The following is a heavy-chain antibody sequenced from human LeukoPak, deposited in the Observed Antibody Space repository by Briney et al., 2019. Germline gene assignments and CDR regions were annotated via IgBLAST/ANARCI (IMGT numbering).Heavy chain of an antibody. D-gene: IGHD4-17*01. CDR3: ARSTGYGDYHLDY. CDR1: GYTFTGNH. V-gene: IGHV1-2*02. CDR2: TNPNSGGT. J-gene: IGHJ4*02. Sequence: ASVKVSCKASGYTFTGNHMHWVRQAPGQRLEWMGWTNPNSGGTNYAQKFQGRVIMTRDTSISTAYMELSRLGSDDTAVYYCARSTGYGDYHLDYWGQGTRVTVSS.